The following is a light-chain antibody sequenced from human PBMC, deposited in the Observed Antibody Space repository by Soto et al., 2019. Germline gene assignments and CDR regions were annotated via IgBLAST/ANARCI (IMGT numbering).Light chain of an antibody. CDR2: DVN. J-gene: IGLJ1*01. CDR3: CSSAAGSLYV. V-gene: IGLV2-14*01. Sequence: QSALTQPASVSGSPGQSITISCTGTSSDVGGYNYVSWYQQHPGKVPKLMMFDVNNRPSGVSHRFSGSKSGNTASLTISGLQAEDEADYYCCSSAAGSLYVFGTGTKVTVL. CDR1: SSDVGGYNY.